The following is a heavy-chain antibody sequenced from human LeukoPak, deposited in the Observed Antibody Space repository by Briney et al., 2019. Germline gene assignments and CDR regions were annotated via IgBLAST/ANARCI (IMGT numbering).Heavy chain of an antibody. J-gene: IGHJ4*02. D-gene: IGHD6-19*01. Sequence: PSETLSLTCSVAGVSISDSTYYWAWIRQPPGKGLEYIASISYSGSPYYNPSLESRVTISVDTSKKQFSLRLSSVTAADTAVYYCARQGLGKPTDYWGQGTLVPVSS. CDR2: ISYSGSP. CDR1: GVSISDSTYY. CDR3: ARQGLGKPTDY. V-gene: IGHV4-39*01.